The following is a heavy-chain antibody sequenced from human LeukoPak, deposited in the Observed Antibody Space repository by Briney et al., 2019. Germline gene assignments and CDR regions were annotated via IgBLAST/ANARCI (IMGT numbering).Heavy chain of an antibody. CDR3: TRSCTGTRLYYFDY. CDR2: TRKKANSYTT. J-gene: IGHJ4*02. V-gene: IGHV3-72*01. CDR1: GFTFSDYY. D-gene: IGHD1/OR15-1a*01. Sequence: PGGSLRLSCTASGFTFSDYYMDWVRQAPAKGLEWVGRTRKKANSYTTEYATSVKGRFTISRDDSKNLLYLQMNSLTTDDTAVYYCTRSCTGTRLYYFDYWGQGTLVTVSS.